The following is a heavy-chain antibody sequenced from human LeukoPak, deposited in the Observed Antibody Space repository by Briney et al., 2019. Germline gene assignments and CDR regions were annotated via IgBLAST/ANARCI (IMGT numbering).Heavy chain of an antibody. D-gene: IGHD6-13*01. V-gene: IGHV4-31*03. CDR1: GVSISSSSYY. CDR3: ARQGIAGPYYYGMDV. CDR2: IYYSGST. J-gene: IGHJ6*02. Sequence: SETLSLTCSVSGVSISSSSYYWVWIRQHPGKGLEWIGYIYYSGSTYYNPSLKSRVTISVDTSKNQFSLKLSSVTAADTAVYYCARQGIAGPYYYGMDVWGQGTTVTVSS.